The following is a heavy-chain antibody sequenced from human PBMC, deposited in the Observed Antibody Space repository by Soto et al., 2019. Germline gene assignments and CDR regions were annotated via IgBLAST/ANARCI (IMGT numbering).Heavy chain of an antibody. Sequence: QVQLVQSGAEVKKPGASVKVSCKASGYTFTSYGISWVRQAPGQGLEWMGWISAYNGNTNYAQKLQGRVTMTTDTPTSTAYLEPRSMRSDDTAVYYCAPSAGYSSGWYGNYWGQGTLVTVSS. J-gene: IGHJ4*02. CDR1: GYTFTSYG. CDR2: ISAYNGNT. D-gene: IGHD6-19*01. V-gene: IGHV1-18*01. CDR3: APSAGYSSGWYGNY.